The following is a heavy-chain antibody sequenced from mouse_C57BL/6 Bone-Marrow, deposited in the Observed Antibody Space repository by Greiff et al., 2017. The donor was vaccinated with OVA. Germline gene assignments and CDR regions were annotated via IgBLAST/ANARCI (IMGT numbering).Heavy chain of an antibody. D-gene: IGHD3-3*01. CDR2: INPSTGGT. CDR1: GYSFTGYY. Sequence: EVQLQQSGPELVKPGASVKISCKASGYSFTGYYMHWVKQSPEQSLEWIGEINPSTGGTTYNQKFKAKATLTVDKSSSTAYMQLKSLTSEDSAVYDGASGDWYYFDYWGQGTTLTVSS. V-gene: IGHV1-42*01. CDR3: ASGDWYYFDY. J-gene: IGHJ2*01.